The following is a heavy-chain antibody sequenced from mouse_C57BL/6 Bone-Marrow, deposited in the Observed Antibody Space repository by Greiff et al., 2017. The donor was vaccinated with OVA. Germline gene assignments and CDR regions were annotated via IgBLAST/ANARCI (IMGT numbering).Heavy chain of an antibody. CDR3: ARRDSNYAWFAY. D-gene: IGHD2-5*01. CDR1: GFTFSDYY. CDR2: ISNGGGST. J-gene: IGHJ3*01. Sequence: DVKLVESGGGLVQPGGSLKLSCAASGFTFSDYYMYWVRQTPEKRLEWVAYISNGGGSTYYPDTVKGRFTLSRDNAKNTLYLQMSRLKSEDTAMYYCARRDSNYAWFAYWGQGTLVTVSA. V-gene: IGHV5-12*01.